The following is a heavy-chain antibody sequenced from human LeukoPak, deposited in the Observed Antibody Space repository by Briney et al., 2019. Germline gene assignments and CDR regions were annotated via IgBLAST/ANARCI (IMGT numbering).Heavy chain of an antibody. V-gene: IGHV3-15*01. D-gene: IGHD3-22*01. Sequence: GGSLRLSCAASGFTFSNAWMSWVRQAPGKGLEWVGCIKSKTDGGTTDYAAPVKGRFTISRDDSKNTLYLQMNSLKTEDTAVYYCTTDPYYYDSSGYYYWVDFDYWGQGTLVTVSS. J-gene: IGHJ4*02. CDR2: IKSKTDGGTT. CDR1: GFTFSNAW. CDR3: TTDPYYYDSSGYYYWVDFDY.